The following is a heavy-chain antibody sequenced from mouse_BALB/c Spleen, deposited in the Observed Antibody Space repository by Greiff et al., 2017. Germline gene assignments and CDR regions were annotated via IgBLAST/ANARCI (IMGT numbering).Heavy chain of an antibody. V-gene: IGHV5-9-4*01. CDR1: GFTFSSYA. J-gene: IGHJ3*01. D-gene: IGHD2-14*01. CDR3: ARVAYYRYDAWFAY. CDR2: ISSGGSYT. Sequence: EVQVVESGGGLVKPGGSLKLSCAASGFTFSSYAMSWVRQSPEKRLEWVAEISSGGSYTYYPDTVTGRFTISRDNAKNTLYLEMSSLRSEDTAMYYCARVAYYRYDAWFAYWGQGTLVTVSA.